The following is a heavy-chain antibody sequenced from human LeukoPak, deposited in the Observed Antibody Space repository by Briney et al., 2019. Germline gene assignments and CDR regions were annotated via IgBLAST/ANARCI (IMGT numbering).Heavy chain of an antibody. CDR2: IYYSGST. D-gene: IGHD6-6*01. CDR3: AGGYSSSSAGY. Sequence: SETLSLTCTVSGGSISSYYWSWIRQPPGKGLEWIGYIYYSGSTNYNPSLKSRVTISVDTSKNQFSLTLSSVTAADTAVYYCAGGYSSSSAGYWGQGTLVTVSS. CDR1: GGSISSYY. V-gene: IGHV4-59*01. J-gene: IGHJ4*02.